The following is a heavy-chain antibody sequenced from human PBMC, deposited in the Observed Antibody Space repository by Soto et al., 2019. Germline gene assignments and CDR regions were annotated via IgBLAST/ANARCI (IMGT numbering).Heavy chain of an antibody. Sequence: QVQLVESGGGVVQPGRSLRLSCAASGFTFSSYAMHWVRQAPGKGLEWVAVISYDGSNKYYADSVKGRFTISRDNSKNTLYLQMNSLRAEDTAVYYCARPRTAYYDSSGYHLDYWGQGTLVTVSS. CDR2: ISYDGSNK. V-gene: IGHV3-30-3*01. D-gene: IGHD3-22*01. CDR1: GFTFSSYA. CDR3: ARPRTAYYDSSGYHLDY. J-gene: IGHJ4*02.